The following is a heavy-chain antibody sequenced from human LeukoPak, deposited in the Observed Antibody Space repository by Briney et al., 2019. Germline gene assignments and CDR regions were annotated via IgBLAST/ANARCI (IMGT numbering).Heavy chain of an antibody. CDR3: ASYTTGLYYFDY. CDR1: GFTFTIFG. D-gene: IGHD3-16*01. J-gene: IGHJ4*02. CDR2: IDARSGIT. V-gene: IGHV3-48*01. Sequence: GGSLRLSCAASGFTFTIFGLNWVRQAPGKGPEWVSYIDARSGITYYADSVQGRFTISRDNSKNTLYLQVNSLRAEDTAVYYCASYTTGLYYFDYWGQGTLVTVSS.